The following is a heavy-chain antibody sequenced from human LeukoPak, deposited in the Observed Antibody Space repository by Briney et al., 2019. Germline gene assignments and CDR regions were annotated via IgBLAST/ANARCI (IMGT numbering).Heavy chain of an antibody. V-gene: IGHV3-9*01. CDR3: AKVAIVGATYHFDY. CDR1: GFTFDDYA. CDR2: ISWNSGSI. Sequence: GGSLRLSCAASGFTFDDYAMHWVRQAPGQGLEWVSGISWNSGSIGYADSVKGRFTISRDNAKNSLYLQMNSLRAEDTALYYCAKVAIVGATYHFDYWGQGTLVTVSS. D-gene: IGHD1-26*01. J-gene: IGHJ4*02.